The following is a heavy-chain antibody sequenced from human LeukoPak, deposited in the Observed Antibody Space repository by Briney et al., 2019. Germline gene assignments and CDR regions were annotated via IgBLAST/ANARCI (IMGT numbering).Heavy chain of an antibody. D-gene: IGHD2-2*01. J-gene: IGHJ4*02. CDR2: IKQDGSEK. Sequence: GGSLRLSCAASGFTFSSYWISWVRQAPGKGLEWVANIKQDGSEKYYVDSVKGRFTISRDNAKNSVYLQMNSLRAEDTAVYYCTRMAWRSRPFDHWGQGTLVTVSS. CDR1: GFTFSSYW. CDR3: TRMAWRSRPFDH. V-gene: IGHV3-7*01.